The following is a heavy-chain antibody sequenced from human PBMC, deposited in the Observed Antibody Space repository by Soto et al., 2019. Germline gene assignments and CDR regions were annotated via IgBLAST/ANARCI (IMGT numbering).Heavy chain of an antibody. CDR1: GYTFTSYD. V-gene: IGHV1-3*01. J-gene: IGHJ4*02. D-gene: IGHD6-19*01. Sequence: GSVKVSCKASGYTFTSYDMHWVRQAPGQRLEWMGRINVINGNAYYSQRFQGRATFTRDTSASTGYMELSSLISGDTAVYYCVVSRVWWAFHYWGQGTVGTVS. CDR3: VVSRVWWAFHY. CDR2: INVINGNA.